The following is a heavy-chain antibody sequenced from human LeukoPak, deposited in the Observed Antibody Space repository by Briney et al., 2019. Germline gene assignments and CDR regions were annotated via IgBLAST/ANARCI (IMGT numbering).Heavy chain of an antibody. Sequence: PGGSLRLSCAASGFIFSDYYMSWIRQAPGKGLEWVSYISSSSSYIYYADSVKGRFTISRDNAKNSLYLQMNSLRAEDTAVYYCARDRGSGYDPYYFDYWGQGTLVTVSS. CDR2: ISSSSSYI. D-gene: IGHD5-12*01. CDR3: ARDRGSGYDPYYFDY. V-gene: IGHV3-11*06. J-gene: IGHJ4*02. CDR1: GFIFSDYY.